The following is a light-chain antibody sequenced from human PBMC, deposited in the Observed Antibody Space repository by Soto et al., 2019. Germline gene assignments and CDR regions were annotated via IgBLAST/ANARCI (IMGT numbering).Light chain of an antibody. CDR3: QQRSNSPWT. J-gene: IGKJ1*01. CDR2: DAS. Sequence: EIVFTRSPATLSLSPGERATLSCRASQSVSSYLAWYQQKPGQAPRLLIYDASNRDTGIPARFSGSGSGTDFTLPISRLETEDFAVYYCQQRSNSPWTFGQGTKVDIK. CDR1: QSVSSY. V-gene: IGKV3-11*01.